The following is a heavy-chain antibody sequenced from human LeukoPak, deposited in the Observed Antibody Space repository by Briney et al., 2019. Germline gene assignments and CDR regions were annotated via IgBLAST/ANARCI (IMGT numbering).Heavy chain of an antibody. V-gene: IGHV3-21*01. CDR1: GFTFSSYS. D-gene: IGHD6-6*01. J-gene: IGHJ6*02. Sequence: GGSLRLSCAASGFTFSSYSMNWVRQAPGKGVEGVSSISSSSSYIYYADSVKGRFTISRDNAKNSLYLQMNSLRAEDTAVHYCARDRGAARPTWGLYYYYGMDVWGQGTTVTVSS. CDR3: ARDRGAARPTWGLYYYYGMDV. CDR2: ISSSSSYI.